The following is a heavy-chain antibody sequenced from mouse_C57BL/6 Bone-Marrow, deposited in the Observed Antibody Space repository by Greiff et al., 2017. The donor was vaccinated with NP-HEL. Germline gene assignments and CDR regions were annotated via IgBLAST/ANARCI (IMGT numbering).Heavy chain of an antibody. CDR1: GYTFTDYY. J-gene: IGHJ3*01. V-gene: IGHV1-77*01. D-gene: IGHD3-2*02. CDR2: IGPGSGST. CDR3: ARRGAQATFPAWFAY. Sequence: VQGVESGAELVKPGASVKISCKASGYTFTDYYINWVKPRPGQGLEWIGKIGPGSGSTYYNEKFKGKATLTADTSSSTAYMQLSSLTSEDSAVYFCARRGAQATFPAWFAYWGQGTLVTVSA.